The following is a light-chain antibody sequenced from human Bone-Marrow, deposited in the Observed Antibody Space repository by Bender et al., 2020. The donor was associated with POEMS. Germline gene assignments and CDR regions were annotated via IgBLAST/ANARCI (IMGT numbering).Light chain of an antibody. CDR1: GRDVGGYNY. V-gene: IGLV2-14*03. CDR3: ASFTSSSTLEI. Sequence: QSALTQPASVSGSPGQSITISCTGTGRDVGGYNYVSWYLQHPGKGPKLMIYDVSNRPSGVSNRFSGSKSGNTASLTISGLQAEDEGDYYCASFTSSSTLEIFGGGTELTVL. J-gene: IGLJ2*01. CDR2: DVS.